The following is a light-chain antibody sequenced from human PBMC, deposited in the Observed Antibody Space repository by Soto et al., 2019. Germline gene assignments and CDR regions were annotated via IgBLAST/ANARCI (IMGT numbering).Light chain of an antibody. V-gene: IGLV2-23*02. CDR2: EAN. CDR3: CSFSGGATFV. CDR1: NNDVGGYNL. J-gene: IGLJ3*02. Sequence: QSVLTQPASVSGSPGHSITISCTGTNNDVGGYNLVSWYQQHPGKAPKLVIYEANKRPSGVSDRFSGSRSGNTASLTISALHVEDEAVYSCCSFSGGATFVFGGGTKLTGL.